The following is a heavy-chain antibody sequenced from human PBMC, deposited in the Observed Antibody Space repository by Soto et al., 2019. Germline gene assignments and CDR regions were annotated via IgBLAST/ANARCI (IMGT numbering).Heavy chain of an antibody. V-gene: IGHV3-23*01. CDR1: GFTFSSYA. CDR3: AKDLTPGDGYDFWSGPDY. J-gene: IGHJ4*02. CDR2: ISGSGGST. D-gene: IGHD3-3*01. Sequence: GGSLRLSCAASGFTFSSYAMSWVRQAPGKGLEWVSAISGSGGSTYYADSVKGRFTISRDNSKNTLYLQMNSLRAEDTAVYYCAKDLTPGDGYDFWSGPDYWGQGTLVTVSS.